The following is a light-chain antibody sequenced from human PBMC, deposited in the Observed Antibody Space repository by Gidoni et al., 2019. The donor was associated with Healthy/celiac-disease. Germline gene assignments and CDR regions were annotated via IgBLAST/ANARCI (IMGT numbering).Light chain of an antibody. J-gene: IGLJ2*01. Sequence: SYELTQPSSGSVSPGQTASISCSGDKLVDKYSCWYQQKPGQSPVLLIYQDSKRPSGIPERFSGSNSGNTATLTINGTQAMDEADYYCQAWDSSTVVFGGGTKLTVL. CDR1: KLVDKY. CDR2: QDS. CDR3: QAWDSSTVV. V-gene: IGLV3-1*01.